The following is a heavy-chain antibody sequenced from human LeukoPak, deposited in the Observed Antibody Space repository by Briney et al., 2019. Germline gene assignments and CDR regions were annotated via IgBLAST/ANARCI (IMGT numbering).Heavy chain of an antibody. CDR2: LLSRGSP. CDR1: GASISTYY. D-gene: IGHD1-1*01. J-gene: IGHJ3*02. Sequence: PSETLSLTCTVSGASISTYYWSWIRQSPGKGLEWIGYLLSRGSPNYNPSLKRRVTISVDTSKNHFSLTLSSVRAADTAVYYCARLQPNSGEWAFDIWGQGTMVTVSS. V-gene: IGHV4-59*01. CDR3: ARLQPNSGEWAFDI.